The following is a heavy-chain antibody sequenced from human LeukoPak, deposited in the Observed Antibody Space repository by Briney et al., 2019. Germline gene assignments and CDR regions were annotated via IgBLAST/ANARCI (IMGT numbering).Heavy chain of an antibody. Sequence: GGSLRLSCAASGFTFDFYTMTWVRQAPGKGLEWVSSISSKSNHIYFADSLKGRFTVSRDNAKNSLYLHMNSLRTDDTAVYYCAREFLGGQPYYFDYWGQGTLVTVSS. D-gene: IGHD1-26*01. V-gene: IGHV3-21*01. CDR3: AREFLGGQPYYFDY. J-gene: IGHJ4*02. CDR1: GFTFDFYT. CDR2: ISSKSNHI.